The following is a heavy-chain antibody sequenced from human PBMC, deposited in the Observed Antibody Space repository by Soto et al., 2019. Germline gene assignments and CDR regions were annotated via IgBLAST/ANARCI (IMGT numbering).Heavy chain of an antibody. CDR1: GYSFTVHH. D-gene: IGHD3-3*01. CDR2: NNTDIGGT. V-gene: IGHV1-2*02. J-gene: IGHJ2*01. CDR3: AREIRSVYYKYWYFDL. Sequence: ASGKVSCKASGYSFTVHHMHWVQPAPGHGMGWMGWNNTDIGGTKYAKKCEGRVTMRRDTSIKTAYMERSSLTSDVTAVYCFAREIRSVYYKYWYFDLWGRGTLVTVSS.